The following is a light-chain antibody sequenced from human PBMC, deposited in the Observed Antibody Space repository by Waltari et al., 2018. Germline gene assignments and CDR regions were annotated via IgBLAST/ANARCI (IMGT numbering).Light chain of an antibody. CDR3: SSYTTSSAPGV. J-gene: IGLJ1*01. CDR1: DSDVGAYDF. CDR2: VVS. V-gene: IGLV2-14*01. Sequence: SALTQPASVSGSPGQSITISCSGTDSDVGAYDFVSCYQQHPRKAPHLIIDVVSNRPSGSSNRFSASESGNTASLTFCGLQAEDEADYYCSSYTTSSAPGVFGTGTRVTVL.